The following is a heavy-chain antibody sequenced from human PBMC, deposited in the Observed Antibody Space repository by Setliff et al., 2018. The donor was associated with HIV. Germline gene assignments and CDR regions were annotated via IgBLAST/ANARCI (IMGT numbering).Heavy chain of an antibody. Sequence: SETLSLTCAVSGGSISSAYWSWVRQPPGKGLEWIGYIYSGGITKYNPSLKSRVTISVDGSKNQFSLKLKSVTAADTAVYYCARWHPPYGFWEEDYWGQGTLVTSPQ. J-gene: IGHJ4*02. CDR1: GGSISSAY. D-gene: IGHD3-10*01. CDR2: IYSGGIT. V-gene: IGHV4-59*08. CDR3: ARWHPPYGFWEEDY.